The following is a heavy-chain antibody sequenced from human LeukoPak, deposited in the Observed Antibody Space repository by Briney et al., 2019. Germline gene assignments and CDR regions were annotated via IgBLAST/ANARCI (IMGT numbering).Heavy chain of an antibody. J-gene: IGHJ4*02. V-gene: IGHV4-4*07. D-gene: IGHD3-22*01. CDR3: ARDSYYYDSSGRSSYYFDY. Sequence: SETLSLTCTVSGGSIGSYYWSWIRQPAGKGLEWIGRIYTSGSTNYNPSLKSRVTMSVDTSKNQFSLKLSSVTAADTAVYCCARDSYYYDSSGRSSYYFDYWGQGTLVTVSS. CDR2: IYTSGST. CDR1: GGSIGSYY.